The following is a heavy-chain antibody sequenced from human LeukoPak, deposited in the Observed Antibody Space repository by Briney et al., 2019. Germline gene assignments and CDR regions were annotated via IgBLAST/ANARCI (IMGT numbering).Heavy chain of an antibody. D-gene: IGHD3-22*01. CDR3: ARGELGHYDSRIKPYLFDS. CDR1: GGSFSGYY. Sequence: SETLSLTCAVYGGSFSGYYWSWIRQPPGKGLEWIGEIHYRGSTNYDPSLKSRVTMSGDPSKNQISLKLNSVTAADTAVYYCARGELGHYDSRIKPYLFDSWGQGTLVTVSS. J-gene: IGHJ4*02. V-gene: IGHV4-34*01. CDR2: IHYRGST.